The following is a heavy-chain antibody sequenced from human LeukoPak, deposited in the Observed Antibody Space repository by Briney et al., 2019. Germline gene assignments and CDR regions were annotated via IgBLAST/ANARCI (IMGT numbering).Heavy chain of an antibody. CDR3: ARELAGTSTWDWFDP. CDR1: GYTFTGQY. J-gene: IGHJ5*02. V-gene: IGHV1-2*02. Sequence: ASVKVSCKASGYTFTGQYLHWVRQGPGQGLEWMGWITPDSGGTNYAQKFQGRVTMTRDMSISTAYLDLSRLRSDDTALYFCARELAGTSTWDWFDPWGQGTLVTVSS. D-gene: IGHD1-1*01. CDR2: ITPDSGGT.